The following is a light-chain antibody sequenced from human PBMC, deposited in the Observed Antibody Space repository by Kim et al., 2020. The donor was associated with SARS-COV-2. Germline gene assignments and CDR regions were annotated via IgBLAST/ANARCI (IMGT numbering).Light chain of an antibody. J-gene: IGLJ2*01. CDR3: QVWDNSSDHVV. V-gene: IGLV3-21*04. CDR1: NIGSKS. CDR2: YDS. Sequence: APGTTARINWGGNNIGSKSVHWYQQKPGQAPVLVIYYDSNRPSGIPERFSGSNSGNTATLTISRVEAGDEADYYCQVWDNSSDHVVFGGGTQLTVL.